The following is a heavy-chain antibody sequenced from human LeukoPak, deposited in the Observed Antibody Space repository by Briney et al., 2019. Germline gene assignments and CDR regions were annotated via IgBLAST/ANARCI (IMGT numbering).Heavy chain of an antibody. CDR2: ISYDGSNK. CDR1: GFTFSDYF. J-gene: IGHJ4*02. D-gene: IGHD6-6*01. CDR3: AKNIAARPWGGGFDY. Sequence: GGSLRLSCAASGFTFSDYFMHWVLQAPGKGLEWVAVISYDGSNKYYADSVKGRFTISRDNSKNTLYLQMNSLRAEDTAVYYCAKNIAARPWGGGFDYWGQGTLVTVSS. V-gene: IGHV3-30-3*01.